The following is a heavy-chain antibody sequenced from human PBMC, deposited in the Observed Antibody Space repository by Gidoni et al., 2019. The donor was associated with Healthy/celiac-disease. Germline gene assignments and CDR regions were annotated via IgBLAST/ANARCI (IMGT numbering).Heavy chain of an antibody. CDR1: GFTFSSYS. CDR3: ARVGASGDY. D-gene: IGHD6-19*01. J-gene: IGHJ4*02. Sequence: EVQLVESGGGLVQPGGSLRLSCAASGFTFSSYSMNWVRQAPGKGLEWVSSISSSSSYIYYADSVKGRFTISRDNAKNSLYLQMNSLRAEDTAVYYCARVGASGDYWGQGTLVTVSS. V-gene: IGHV3-21*01. CDR2: ISSSSSYI.